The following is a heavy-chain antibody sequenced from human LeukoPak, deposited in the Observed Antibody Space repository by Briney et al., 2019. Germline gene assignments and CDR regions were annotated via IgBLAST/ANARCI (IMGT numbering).Heavy chain of an antibody. CDR1: GFTFTTAW. J-gene: IGHJ4*02. D-gene: IGHD2-2*01. Sequence: PGGTLSLSCAVSGFTFTTAWMSWVGQAPGPGLEGGARSKSKNNGGTTDYAAPVKGRFTISRDDSKNTLYLQMNSLKSEDTAVYYCITDPGDYASHGGQGTLVTVSS. CDR3: ITDPGDYASH. V-gene: IGHV3-15*01. CDR2: SKSKNNGGTT.